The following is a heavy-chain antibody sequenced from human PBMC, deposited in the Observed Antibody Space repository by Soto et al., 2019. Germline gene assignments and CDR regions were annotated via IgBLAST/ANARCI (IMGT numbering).Heavy chain of an antibody. J-gene: IGHJ1*01. V-gene: IGHV1-46*03. Sequence: ASVKVSCKAMGCSFTSHYMHWVRQASAQGHEWMGTIYPGGVNIGYAQKFKGRVTMTKDTSTSTVYMELNSLTSEDTAVYYCARDQRGPERVWELVHWG. CDR3: ARDQRGPERVWELVH. CDR2: IYPGGVNI. D-gene: IGHD1-26*01. CDR1: GCSFTSHY.